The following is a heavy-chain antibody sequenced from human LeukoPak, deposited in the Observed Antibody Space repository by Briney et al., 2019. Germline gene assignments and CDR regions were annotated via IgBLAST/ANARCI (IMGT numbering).Heavy chain of an antibody. CDR1: GFTFSSYG. CDR3: AKVRGRGVAAERGFGY. J-gene: IGHJ4*02. Sequence: PGGSLRLSCAASGFTFSSYGMHWVRQAPGKGLEWVAVISYDGSNKYYADSVKGRFTISRDNSKNTLYLQMNSLRAEDTAVYYCAKVRGRGVAAERGFGYWGQGTLVTVSS. D-gene: IGHD6-19*01. CDR2: ISYDGSNK. V-gene: IGHV3-30*18.